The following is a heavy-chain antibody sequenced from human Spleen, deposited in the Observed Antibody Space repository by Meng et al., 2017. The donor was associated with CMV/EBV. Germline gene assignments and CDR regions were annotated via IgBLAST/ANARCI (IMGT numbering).Heavy chain of an antibody. V-gene: IGHV5-51*01. CDR1: GDTFTTSW. CDR3: ARWERGGDAFDI. Sequence: GGSLRLSCKGSGDTFTTSWIGWVRQMPGKGLEWMGIIYPADSDTIYSLSFEGQVTLSADKSINTVYMRWSSLKASDTAIYYCARWERGGDAFDIWGQGTMVTVSS. D-gene: IGHD1-26*01. J-gene: IGHJ3*02. CDR2: IYPADSDT.